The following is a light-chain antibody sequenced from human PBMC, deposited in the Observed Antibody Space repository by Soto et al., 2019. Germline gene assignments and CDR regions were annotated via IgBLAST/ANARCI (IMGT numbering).Light chain of an antibody. J-gene: IGKJ2*02. V-gene: IGKV2-28*01. Sequence: DIVMTQSPLSLPVTPGEPASISCRSSQSLLHSNGYNYLDWYLQKPGQSPQLLIYLGSNRSSGVPDRFSGNISGTDFTLKISRVEAEDVGVYYCMQALQTPRTFGQGTKLEIK. CDR2: LGS. CDR3: MQALQTPRT. CDR1: QSLLHSNGYNY.